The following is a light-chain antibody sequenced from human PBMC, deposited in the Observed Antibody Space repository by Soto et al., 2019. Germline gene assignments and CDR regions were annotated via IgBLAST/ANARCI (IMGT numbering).Light chain of an antibody. CDR1: QSVLYSSNNKNY. J-gene: IGKJ1*01. Sequence: DIVMTQSPDSLAVSLGERATINCKSSQSVLYSSNNKNYLAWYQQHPGQPPKLLIYWASTRESGVPDRFSGSGSGTYFTLTISSLQAEDVAVYYCQQYFRPWTFGQGTKVEIK. CDR3: QQYFRPWT. V-gene: IGKV4-1*01. CDR2: WAS.